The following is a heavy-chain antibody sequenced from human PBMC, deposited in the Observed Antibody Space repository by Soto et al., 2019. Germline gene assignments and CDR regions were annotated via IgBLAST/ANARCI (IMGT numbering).Heavy chain of an antibody. J-gene: IGHJ4*02. Sequence: GGSLRLSCAASGFTFSSYCMHWVRQAPGKGLEWVAVIWYDGSNKYYADSVKGRFTISRDNSKNTLYLQMKSLRAEDTAVYYCSRDHLYSSGCRTSYYFDYWGQGTLVKVSS. V-gene: IGHV3-33*01. CDR2: IWYDGSNK. CDR3: SRDHLYSSGCRTSYYFDY. D-gene: IGHD6-19*01. CDR1: GFTFSSYC.